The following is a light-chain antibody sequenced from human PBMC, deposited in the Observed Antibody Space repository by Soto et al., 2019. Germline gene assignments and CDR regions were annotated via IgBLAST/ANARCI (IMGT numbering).Light chain of an antibody. CDR1: QSISSH. J-gene: IGKJ4*01. Sequence: EIVLTQSPATLSLSPGEGATLSCRASQSISSHLAWYQQKPGQAPRLLMYDASNRATGIPARFSGSGSGTDFTLTISSLAPEDFAVYYCQQRPNWPITFGGGTKVEIK. CDR2: DAS. V-gene: IGKV3-11*01. CDR3: QQRPNWPIT.